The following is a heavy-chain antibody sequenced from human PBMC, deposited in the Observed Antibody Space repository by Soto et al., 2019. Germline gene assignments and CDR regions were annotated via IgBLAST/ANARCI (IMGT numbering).Heavy chain of an antibody. V-gene: IGHV1-18*01. CDR2: ISAYNGNT. CDR3: ARSLYSGLTIFGVVIRAFDI. Sequence: QVQLVQSGAEVKKPGASVKVSCKASGYTFTSYGISWVRQAPGQGLEWMGWISAYNGNTNYAQKLPGGVTMPTAASTSTAHMGLRSLNSDDTAVYYCARSLYSGLTIFGVVIRAFDIWGQGTMVTVSS. J-gene: IGHJ3*02. CDR1: GYTFTSYG. D-gene: IGHD3-3*01.